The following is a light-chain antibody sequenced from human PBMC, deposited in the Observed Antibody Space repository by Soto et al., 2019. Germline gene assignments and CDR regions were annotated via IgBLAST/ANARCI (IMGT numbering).Light chain of an antibody. J-gene: IGKJ4*01. V-gene: IGKV1D-12*01. CDR1: QDISKW. CDR3: QQVNTFPLT. CDR2: SAS. Sequence: DIQMTQSPSSVSASVGDRVTITCRASQDISKWLAWYQQKPGNAPKLLIYSASTLETGVPLRFSGSGSGTDFTLTITNLQPEDFATYYCQQVNTFPLTFGGGTKVEI.